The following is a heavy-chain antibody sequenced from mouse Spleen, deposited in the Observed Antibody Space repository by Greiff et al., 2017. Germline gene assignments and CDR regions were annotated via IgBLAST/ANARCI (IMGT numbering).Heavy chain of an antibody. J-gene: IGHJ4*01. CDR2: IDPENGDT. D-gene: IGHD3-2*02. CDR3: TDSSGYAMDY. Sequence: EVQLQQSGAELVRPGASVKLSCTGSGFNIKDDYMHWVKQRPEQGLEWIGWIDPENGDTEYASKFQGKATITADTSSNTAYLQLSSLTSEDTAVYYCTDSSGYAMDYWGQGTSVTVSS. V-gene: IGHV14-4*01. CDR1: GFNIKDDY.